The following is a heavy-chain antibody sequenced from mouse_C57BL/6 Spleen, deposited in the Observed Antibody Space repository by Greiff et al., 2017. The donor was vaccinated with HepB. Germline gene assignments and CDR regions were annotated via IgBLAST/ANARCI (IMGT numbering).Heavy chain of an antibody. D-gene: IGHD2-10*01. V-gene: IGHV5-4*01. CDR2: ISDGGSYT. CDR1: GFTFSSYA. CDR3: ARDSSYWGFAY. Sequence: DVQLQESGGGLVKPGGSLKLSCAASGFTFSSYAMSWVRQTPEKRLEWVATISDGGSYTYYPDNVKGRFTISRDNAKNNLYLQMSHLKSEDTAMYYCARDSSYWGFAYWGQGTLVTVSA. J-gene: IGHJ3*01.